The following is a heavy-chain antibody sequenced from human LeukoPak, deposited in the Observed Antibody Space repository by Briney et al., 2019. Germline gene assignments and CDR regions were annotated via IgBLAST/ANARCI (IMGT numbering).Heavy chain of an antibody. J-gene: IGHJ6*02. V-gene: IGHV4-4*09. D-gene: IGHD6-13*01. Sequence: SETLSLTCTVSGDSISDYYWSWIRQPPGKGLEWIGYISTSGSTNYNPSLKSRVTISVDTSKNQFSLKLSSVTAADTAVYYCARDCSSWYFGYYYYGMDVWGQGTTVTVSS. CDR3: ARDCSSWYFGYYYYGMDV. CDR1: GDSISDYY. CDR2: ISTSGST.